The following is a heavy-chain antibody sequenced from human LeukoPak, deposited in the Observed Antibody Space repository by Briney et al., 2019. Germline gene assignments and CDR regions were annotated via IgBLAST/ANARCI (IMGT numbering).Heavy chain of an antibody. V-gene: IGHV4-59*08. D-gene: IGHD6-19*01. Sequence: SETLSLTCTVSGGSISSYYWSWIRQPPGKGLEWIGYIYYSGSTNYNPSLKSRVTISVDTSKNQFSLKLSSVTAADTAVYYCARVSSKRGWYYFDYWGQGTLVTVSS. CDR3: ARVSSKRGWYYFDY. CDR1: GGSISSYY. J-gene: IGHJ4*02. CDR2: IYYSGST.